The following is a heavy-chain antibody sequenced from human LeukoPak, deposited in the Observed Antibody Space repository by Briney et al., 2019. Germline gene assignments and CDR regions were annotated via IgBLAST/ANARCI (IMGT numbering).Heavy chain of an antibody. CDR3: ASASGNRYLCFDL. Sequence: GGSLRLSCAASGFTFSDYYMSWLRQAPGKGLPWVSYISSSGSTRYYADSVNGQFTISRNNAKNTLYLQMNILSAEDAAVYFCASASGNRYLCFDLWGRGTLVTVSS. CDR2: ISSSGSTR. CDR1: GFTFSDYY. J-gene: IGHJ2*01. D-gene: IGHD4-23*01. V-gene: IGHV3-11*01.